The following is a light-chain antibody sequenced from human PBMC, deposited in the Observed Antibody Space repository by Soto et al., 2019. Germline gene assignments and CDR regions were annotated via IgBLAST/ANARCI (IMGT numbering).Light chain of an antibody. CDR1: SSDIGSNS. CDR3: ATWSDSLKGWV. V-gene: IGLV1-44*01. Sequence: QSALTQPPSASRTPGQRVTIPCSVSSSDIGSNSVNWYQQLPGAAPRLLIYANDHRPSGVPDRFSASKSGTSASLAISGVRSEDEAFYYCATWSDSLKGWVFGGGTKLTVL. J-gene: IGLJ3*02. CDR2: AND.